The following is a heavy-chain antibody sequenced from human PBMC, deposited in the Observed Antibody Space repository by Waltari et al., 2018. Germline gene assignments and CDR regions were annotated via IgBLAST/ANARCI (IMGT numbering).Heavy chain of an antibody. CDR1: GFTFSSYA. CDR3: ASLNWYFDL. CDR2: MSCSCGSS. V-gene: IGHV3-23*01. Sequence: EVQLLESGGGLVQPGGSLRLSCAASGFTFSSYAMSWVRQAPGKGLEWVSAMSCSCGSSYNADAVNGRFTISRDNSKNSLYMKINSLRAEDTAVYYCASLNWYFDLWGRGTLVTVSS. J-gene: IGHJ2*01.